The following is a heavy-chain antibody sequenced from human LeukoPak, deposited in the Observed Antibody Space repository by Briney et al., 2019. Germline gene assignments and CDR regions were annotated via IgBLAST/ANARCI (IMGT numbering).Heavy chain of an antibody. J-gene: IGHJ3*02. V-gene: IGHV3-21*01. CDR2: ISSSSSYI. Sequence: GGSLRLSCAASGFTFSSYSMNWVRQAPGKGLEWVSSISSSSSYIYYADSVKGRFTISRDNAKNSLYLQMNSLRAEDTAVYYCARALGLQWELPVVAFDIWGQGTMVTVSS. D-gene: IGHD1-26*01. CDR3: ARALGLQWELPVVAFDI. CDR1: GFTFSSYS.